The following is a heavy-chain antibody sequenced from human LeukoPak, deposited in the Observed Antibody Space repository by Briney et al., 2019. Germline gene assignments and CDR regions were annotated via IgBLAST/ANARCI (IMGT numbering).Heavy chain of an antibody. V-gene: IGHV1-8*01. D-gene: IGHD3-10*01. CDR1: GYTFTSYD. J-gene: IGHJ4*02. CDR2: MNPNSGNT. Sequence: ASVKVSCKASGYTFTSYDINWVRQATGQGLEWMGWMNPNSGNTGYAQKFQGRVTMTRNTSISTAYMELSSLRSEDTAVYYCARGAYYYGSGSYYRYYFDYWGQGTLITVSS. CDR3: ARGAYYYGSGSYYRYYFDY.